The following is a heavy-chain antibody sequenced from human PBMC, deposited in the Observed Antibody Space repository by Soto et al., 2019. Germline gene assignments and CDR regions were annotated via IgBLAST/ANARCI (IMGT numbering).Heavy chain of an antibody. CDR1: GGSISGSY. V-gene: IGHV4-59*01. CDR3: ARSVAVPGAHIDY. J-gene: IGHJ4*01. D-gene: IGHD6-19*01. CDR2: VYYTGST. Sequence: SETLSLTCTVSGGSISGSYWSWIRQSPGKGLEWLGYVYYTGSTNYSPSLRSRVSISVDTSKNEFSLRLSAVTAADTAVYFCARSVAVPGAHIDYWGQGTKVTVSS.